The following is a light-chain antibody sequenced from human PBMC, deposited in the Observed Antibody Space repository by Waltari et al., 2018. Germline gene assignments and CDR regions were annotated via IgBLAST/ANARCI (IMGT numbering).Light chain of an antibody. Sequence: DIQMTQSPSSLSASVGDRVTITCRASLSVSKYLNWYQQQPGKAPKLLIYTTSNLQSGVPSRFSGSGSGTDFTLTISSLQLEDLATYYCQQSYNTPLSFGGGTKVEIK. V-gene: IGKV1-39*01. J-gene: IGKJ4*01. CDR3: QQSYNTPLS. CDR2: TTS. CDR1: LSVSKY.